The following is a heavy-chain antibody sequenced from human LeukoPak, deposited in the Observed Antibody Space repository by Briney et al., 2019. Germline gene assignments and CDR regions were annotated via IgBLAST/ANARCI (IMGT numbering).Heavy chain of an antibody. CDR2: IIPIFGTA. V-gene: IGHV1-69*13. CDR1: VGTFSSYA. CDR3: SRSGYSYGYVIQFDY. Sequence: SSVTVSFKAVVGTFSSYAICLVRQAPGQGIEWMGGIIPIFGTATYAPKFVGGLTNTAEESTSTPYMVLSSLKSENTAVYYCSRSGYSYGYVIQFDYWGQGTLVTVSS. J-gene: IGHJ4*02. D-gene: IGHD5-18*01.